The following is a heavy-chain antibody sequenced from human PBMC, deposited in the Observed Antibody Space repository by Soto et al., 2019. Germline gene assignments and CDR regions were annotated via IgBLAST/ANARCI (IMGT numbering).Heavy chain of an antibody. Sequence: PGESLKISCKGSGYSFTSYWIGWVRQMPGKGLEWMGIIYPGDSDTRYSPSFQGQVTISADKSISTAYLQWSSLKASDTAMYYCARPYGSGSYYDGYYGMDVWGQGTTVTVSS. J-gene: IGHJ6*02. CDR1: GYSFTSYW. D-gene: IGHD3-10*01. CDR3: ARPYGSGSYYDGYYGMDV. V-gene: IGHV5-51*01. CDR2: IYPGDSDT.